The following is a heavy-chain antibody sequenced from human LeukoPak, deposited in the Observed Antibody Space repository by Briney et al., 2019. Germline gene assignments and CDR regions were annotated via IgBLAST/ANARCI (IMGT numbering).Heavy chain of an antibody. CDR1: GYTFTGYY. V-gene: IGHV1-2*02. Sequence: ASVKVPCKASGYTFTGYYMHWVRQAPGQGREWMGWINPNSGGTNYAQKFQGRVTMTRDTSISTAYMELSRLRSDDTAVYYCASPSSDFWSGYYTFGYWGQGTLVTVSS. J-gene: IGHJ4*02. CDR2: INPNSGGT. CDR3: ASPSSDFWSGYYTFGY. D-gene: IGHD3-3*01.